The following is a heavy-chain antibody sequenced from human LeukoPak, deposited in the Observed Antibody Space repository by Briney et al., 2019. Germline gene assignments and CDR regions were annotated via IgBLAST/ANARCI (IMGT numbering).Heavy chain of an antibody. D-gene: IGHD6-13*01. J-gene: IGHJ4*02. V-gene: IGHV3-21*01. CDR2: ISTSSSYI. CDR1: GFTFSSYS. Sequence: GGSLRLSCAASGFTFSSYSMNWVRQAPGKGLEWVSSISTSSSYIHYADSVKGRFTISRDNAKNSLYLQMSSLRAEDTAVYYCARDDTLAAAGSEGYYFDYWGQGTLVTVSS. CDR3: ARDDTLAAAGSEGYYFDY.